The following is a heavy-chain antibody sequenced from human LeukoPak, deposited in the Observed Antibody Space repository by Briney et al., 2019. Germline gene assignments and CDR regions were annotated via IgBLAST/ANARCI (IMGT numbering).Heavy chain of an antibody. D-gene: IGHD2-15*01. Sequence: GESLKISCKGSGYSFTTSWIGWLRQMRGKVLEWMGIIYPGDSDTRYSPALQGQVTISADKSISTAFLQWSSLKASDTAMYYCARQQVAYYYSYGMDVWGKGTTVTVSS. V-gene: IGHV5-51*01. CDR2: IYPGDSDT. CDR3: ARQQVAYYYSYGMDV. CDR1: GYSFTTSW. J-gene: IGHJ6*04.